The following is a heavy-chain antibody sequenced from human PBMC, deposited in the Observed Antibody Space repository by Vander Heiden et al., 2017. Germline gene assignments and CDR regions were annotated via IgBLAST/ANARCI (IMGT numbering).Heavy chain of an antibody. CDR2: IWYDGSNK. V-gene: IGHV3-33*01. D-gene: IGHD3-22*01. Sequence: QVQLVESGGGVVQPGRSLRLSCAASGFTFSSHGMHWVRQAPGTGPEWGAVIWYDGSNKYYADSVKGRFTISRDNSKNTLYLQMNSLRAEDTAVYYCARAGLAYYYDSSGPDYWGQGTLVTVSS. CDR1: GFTFSSHG. J-gene: IGHJ4*02. CDR3: ARAGLAYYYDSSGPDY.